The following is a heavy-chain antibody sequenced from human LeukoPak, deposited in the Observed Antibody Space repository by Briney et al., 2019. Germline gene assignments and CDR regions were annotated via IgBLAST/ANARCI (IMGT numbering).Heavy chain of an antibody. D-gene: IGHD6-19*01. CDR3: ARSFISVAGTFDS. V-gene: IGHV4-4*07. Sequence: SETLSLTCTVSGGSIISYYWSWIRQPAGKGLEWIGRIYTSGSTNYNPSLKSRVTMSVDTSKNQFSLRLGSVTAADTAVYYCARSFISVAGTFDSWGQGTLVTVSS. J-gene: IGHJ4*02. CDR1: GGSIISYY. CDR2: IYTSGST.